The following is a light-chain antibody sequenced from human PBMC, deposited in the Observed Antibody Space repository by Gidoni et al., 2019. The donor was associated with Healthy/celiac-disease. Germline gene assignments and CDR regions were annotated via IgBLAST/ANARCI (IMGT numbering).Light chain of an antibody. J-gene: IGKJ3*01. CDR1: QSVSSN. CDR2: GAS. V-gene: IGKV3-15*01. CDR3: QQYNNWPFT. Sequence: EIVMTQSPATLSVSPGERATLSCKASQSVSSNLAWYQQKPGQAPRLLIYGASTRATDIPARFSGSGSGTEFTLTISSLQSEDLAVYYCQQYNNWPFTFGPGTKVDIK.